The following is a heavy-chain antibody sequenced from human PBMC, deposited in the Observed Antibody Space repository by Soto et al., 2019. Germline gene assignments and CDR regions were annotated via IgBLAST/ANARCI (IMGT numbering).Heavy chain of an antibody. D-gene: IGHD3-22*01. Sequence: QVQLQESGPGLVRPSGALSVTCAVSGDSISRSHWWSWVRQSPGKGLEWIGEISHSGITNYNPSLKSRVTISGDKSKNQLSLKLNSVTSADTAVYYCARVRYDTSGFDHWGQGTLVSVSS. V-gene: IGHV4-4*02. CDR2: ISHSGIT. CDR1: GDSISRSHW. J-gene: IGHJ4*02. CDR3: ARVRYDTSGFDH.